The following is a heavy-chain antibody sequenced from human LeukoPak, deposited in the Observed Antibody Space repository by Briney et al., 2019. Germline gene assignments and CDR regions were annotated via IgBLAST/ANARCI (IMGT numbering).Heavy chain of an antibody. D-gene: IGHD3-22*01. CDR2: INHSGST. V-gene: IGHV4-34*01. CDR3: ARGRATITRYYYDSSGYPYYFDY. J-gene: IGHJ4*02. CDR1: GGSFSGYY. Sequence: SETLSLTCAVYGGSFSGYYWSWIRQPPGKGLEWIGEINHSGSTNYNPSLKSRVTISVDTSKNQFSLKLSSVTAADTAVYYCARGRATITRYYYDSSGYPYYFDYWGQGTLVTVSS.